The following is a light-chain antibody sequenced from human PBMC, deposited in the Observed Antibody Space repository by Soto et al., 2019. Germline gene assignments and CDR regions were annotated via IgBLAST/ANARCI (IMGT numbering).Light chain of an antibody. Sequence: QSVLTQPASVSGSLGQSITISCTGSSSDVGGYNYVSWYQQHPGRAPKLMIYEVSNRPSGVSNRFSGSKSGNTASLTISGLQAEDEADYYCSSFTSSSTQVLGGGTK. V-gene: IGLV2-14*01. J-gene: IGLJ3*02. CDR2: EVS. CDR1: SSDVGGYNY. CDR3: SSFTSSSTQV.